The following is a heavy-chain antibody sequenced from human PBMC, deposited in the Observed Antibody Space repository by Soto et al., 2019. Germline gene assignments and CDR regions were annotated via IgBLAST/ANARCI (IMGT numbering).Heavy chain of an antibody. Sequence: DVQLVESGGGLLQPGGSLRLSCVASGFTFSNFEMNWVRQAPGKGLEWLSYISSNGGTMYYADSVKGRFTISRDNAQNSLYLQMNTLRAEDTAVYDCARDGNWFDPWGQGTLVTVSS. CDR2: ISSNGGTM. V-gene: IGHV3-48*03. CDR1: GFTFSNFE. J-gene: IGHJ5*02. CDR3: ARDGNWFDP.